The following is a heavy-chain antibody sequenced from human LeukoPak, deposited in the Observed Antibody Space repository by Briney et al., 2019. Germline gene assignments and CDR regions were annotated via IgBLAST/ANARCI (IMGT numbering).Heavy chain of an antibody. CDR3: ARADFIDAGPYLIGP. J-gene: IGHJ5*02. Sequence: ASVKVSCRTSGYSFTDYYIHWVRQAPGQGLEWMAWINTKTGRTSSARKFQGRVTMTRDPSITTVYMDMAWLTSDDTAIYFCARADFIDAGPYLIGPWGQGTLVTVSS. CDR2: INTKTGRT. CDR1: GYSFTDYY. V-gene: IGHV1-2*02. D-gene: IGHD3-3*01.